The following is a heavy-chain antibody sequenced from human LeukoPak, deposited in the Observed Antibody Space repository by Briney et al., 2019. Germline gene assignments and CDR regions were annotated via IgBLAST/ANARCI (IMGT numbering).Heavy chain of an antibody. CDR2: INQDGSEK. Sequence: GGSLRLSCAASGFTFKNYAMSWVRQAPGKGLEWVAYINQDGSEKHYVDSVKGRFTVSRDNAKNSLCLQMNSLRAEDTAVYFCARVYGSGTGDYWGQGTLVTVSS. CDR1: GFTFKNYA. J-gene: IGHJ4*02. CDR3: ARVYGSGTGDY. D-gene: IGHD3-10*01. V-gene: IGHV3-7*04.